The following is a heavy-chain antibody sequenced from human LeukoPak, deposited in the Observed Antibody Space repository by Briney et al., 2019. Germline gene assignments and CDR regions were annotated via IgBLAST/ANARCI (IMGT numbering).Heavy chain of an antibody. CDR2: ISGGGENT. D-gene: IGHD1-1*01. CDR3: EKPRAMTTGVGRYFDL. V-gene: IGHV3-23*01. CDR1: GFTFTSYA. Sequence: QTGGSLRLSCGASGFTFTSYAMSWIRQAPGKGLEWVSAISGGGENTYYGDSVKGRFTISRDNSKNTLYLQMNSLRAEDTATYYCEKPRAMTTGVGRYFDLWGRGTLVTVSS. J-gene: IGHJ2*01.